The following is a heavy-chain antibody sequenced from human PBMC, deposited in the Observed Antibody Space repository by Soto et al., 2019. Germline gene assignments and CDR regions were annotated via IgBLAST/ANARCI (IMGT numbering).Heavy chain of an antibody. V-gene: IGHV1-46*01. CDR3: ASVTTIWSN. CDR1: VYSSSNYY. CDR2: VNPNGEST. J-gene: IGHJ4*02. D-gene: IGHD2-21*02. Sequence: QVQVVQSGAEVKEPGASVKVSCKASVYSSSNYYTHWVRQAPGQGLEWMGIVNPNGESTNYAQRFQGRVALNRDTSTNTDYMELSRLTSDDTAIYFCASVTTIWSNWGQGTLVTVSS.